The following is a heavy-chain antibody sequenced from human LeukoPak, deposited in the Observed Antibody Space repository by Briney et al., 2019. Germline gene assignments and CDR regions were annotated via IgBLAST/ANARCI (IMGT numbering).Heavy chain of an antibody. CDR3: ARTRYSSGLAIY. J-gene: IGHJ4*02. CDR2: MNPNSGNT. Sequence: GASVKVSCKASGGTFSSYAISWVRQAPGQGLEWMGWMNPNSGNTGYAQKFQGRVTMTRNTSISTAYMELSSLRSEDTAVYYCARTRYSSGLAIYWGQGTLVTVSS. V-gene: IGHV1-8*02. CDR1: GGTFSSYA. D-gene: IGHD6-19*01.